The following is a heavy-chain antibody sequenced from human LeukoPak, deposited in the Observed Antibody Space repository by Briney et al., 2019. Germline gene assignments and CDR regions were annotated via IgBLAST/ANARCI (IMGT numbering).Heavy chain of an antibody. Sequence: PSETLSLTCTVSGGSISSYYRSWIRQPQGKGLEWIGYIYYSGSTNYNPSLKSRVTISVDTSKNQFSLKLSSVTAADTAVYYCAKTYYDILTGYGGPYYMDVWGKGTTVTVSS. J-gene: IGHJ6*03. D-gene: IGHD3-9*01. CDR3: AKTYYDILTGYGGPYYMDV. V-gene: IGHV4-59*01. CDR2: IYYSGST. CDR1: GGSISSYY.